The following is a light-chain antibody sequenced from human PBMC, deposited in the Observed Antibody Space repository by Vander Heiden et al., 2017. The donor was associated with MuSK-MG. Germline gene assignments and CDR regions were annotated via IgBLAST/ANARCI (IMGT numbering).Light chain of an antibody. CDR1: TSNIGTGYA. J-gene: IGLJ3*02. CDR3: QSYDSNQNGVWV. Sequence: QSVLTQPPSVSGPPGQRVTISCSGSTSNIGTGYAVHWYQQFPGTAPKLLSYHNTNRPSGVPDRFSGSTSGTSASLAITGLQAEDEADYYCQSYDSNQNGVWVCGGGTKLTGL. CDR2: HNT. V-gene: IGLV1-40*01.